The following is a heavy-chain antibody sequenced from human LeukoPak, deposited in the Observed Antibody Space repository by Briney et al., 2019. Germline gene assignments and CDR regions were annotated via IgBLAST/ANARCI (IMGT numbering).Heavy chain of an antibody. CDR3: ARVSGIAAADY. V-gene: IGHV3-7*01. J-gene: IGHJ4*02. CDR1: GFTFSSYW. CDR2: IKQDGSEK. D-gene: IGHD6-13*01. Sequence: PGGSLRLFCAASGFTFSSYWMSWVRQAPGKGLEWVANIKQDGSEKYYVDSVKGRFTISRDNAKNSLYLQMNSLRAEDTAVYYCARVSGIAAADYWGQGTLVTVSS.